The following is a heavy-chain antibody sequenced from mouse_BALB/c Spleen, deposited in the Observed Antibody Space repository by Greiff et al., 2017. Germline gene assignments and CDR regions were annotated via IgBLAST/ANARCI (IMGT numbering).Heavy chain of an antibody. CDR3: TRLTFDY. J-gene: IGHJ2*01. Sequence: EVKLVESGGGLVQPGGSMKLSCVASGFTFSNYWMNWVRQSPEKGLEWVAEIRLKSNNYATHYAESVKGRFTISRDDSKSSVYLQMNNLRAEDTGIYYCTRLTFDYWGQGTTLTVSS. CDR1: GFTFSNYW. V-gene: IGHV6-6*02. D-gene: IGHD4-1*01. CDR2: IRLKSNNYAT.